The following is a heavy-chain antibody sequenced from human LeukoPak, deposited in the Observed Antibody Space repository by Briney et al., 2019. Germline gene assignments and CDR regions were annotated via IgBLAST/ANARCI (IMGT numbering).Heavy chain of an antibody. Sequence: GRSLRLSCAASGFTFSSYGMHWVRQAPGKGLEWVAVIWYDGSNKYYADSVKGRFTISRDNSKNTLYLQMNSLRAEDTAVYYCARDSGYSYGYVSYWGQGTLVTVSS. J-gene: IGHJ4*02. CDR3: ARDSGYSYGYVSY. V-gene: IGHV3-33*01. CDR1: GFTFSSYG. CDR2: IWYDGSNK. D-gene: IGHD5-18*01.